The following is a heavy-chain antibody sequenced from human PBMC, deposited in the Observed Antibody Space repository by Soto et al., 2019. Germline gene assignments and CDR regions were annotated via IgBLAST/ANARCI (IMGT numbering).Heavy chain of an antibody. CDR3: AITYYYGSGSYQHLDN. D-gene: IGHD3-10*01. Sequence: QVQLVQSGAEVKKPGASVKVSCKVSRYTLTELSMHWVRQAPGKGLEWMGGFDPEDGETIYAQKFQGRVTMTEDISTDTAYLVLSSLRSEDTAVYYCAITYYYGSGSYQHLDNCGQGTLVTVSS. CDR2: FDPEDGET. CDR1: RYTLTELS. J-gene: IGHJ4*02. V-gene: IGHV1-24*01.